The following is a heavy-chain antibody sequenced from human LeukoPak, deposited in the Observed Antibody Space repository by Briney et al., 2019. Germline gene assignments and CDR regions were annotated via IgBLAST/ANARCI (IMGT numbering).Heavy chain of an antibody. CDR2: ISGSGGST. D-gene: IGHD1-26*01. V-gene: IGHV3-23*01. Sequence: GGSLRLSCTTSGFNFRAYWMGWVRQAPGKGLEWVSAISGSGGSTYYADSVKGRFTISRDNSKNTLYLQMNSLRAEDTAVYYCAKDPVGATTVYWGQGTLVTVSS. J-gene: IGHJ4*02. CDR3: AKDPVGATTVY. CDR1: GFNFRAYW.